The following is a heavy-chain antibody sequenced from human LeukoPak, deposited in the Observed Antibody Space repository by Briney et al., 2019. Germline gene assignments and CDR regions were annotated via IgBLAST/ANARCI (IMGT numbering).Heavy chain of an antibody. CDR1: GGSISSYY. V-gene: IGHV4-59*01. CDR2: IYYSGST. Sequence: SETLSLTCTVSGGSISSYYWSWIRQPPGKGLEWMGYIYYSGSTNYNPSLKSRVTMSVDTSMNQFSLKLSSVTAADTAVYYCARASGGYYNNWFDPWGQGTLVTVSS. CDR3: ARASGGYYNNWFDP. D-gene: IGHD3-22*01. J-gene: IGHJ5*02.